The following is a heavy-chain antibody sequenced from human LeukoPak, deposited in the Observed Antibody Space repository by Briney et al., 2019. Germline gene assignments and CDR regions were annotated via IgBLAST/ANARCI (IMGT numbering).Heavy chain of an antibody. J-gene: IGHJ5*02. Sequence: SETLSLTCTVSGGSISSHYWSWIRQSPGKGLEWIGYIYYSGSTNYNPSLKSRVTISVDTSKNQFSLKLSSVTAADTAVYYCASSPSLVTAIHNWFDPWGQGTLVTVSS. CDR1: GGSISSHY. V-gene: IGHV4-59*11. CDR3: ASSPSLVTAIHNWFDP. D-gene: IGHD2-21*02. CDR2: IYYSGST.